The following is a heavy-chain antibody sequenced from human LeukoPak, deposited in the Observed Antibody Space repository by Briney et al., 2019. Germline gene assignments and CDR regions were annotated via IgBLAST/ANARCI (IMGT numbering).Heavy chain of an antibody. Sequence: PEGSLRLSCEASGFTFSSDWMGWVRQAPGKELEWVANINPDGSDTYYVDSVKGRFTISRSNAKKSLFLQMNSLRAEDTALYHCVRWGVTAGMQDWGQGTLVTVS. J-gene: IGHJ1*01. D-gene: IGHD6-19*01. V-gene: IGHV3-7*01. CDR2: INPDGSDT. CDR1: GFTFSSDW. CDR3: VRWGVTAGMQD.